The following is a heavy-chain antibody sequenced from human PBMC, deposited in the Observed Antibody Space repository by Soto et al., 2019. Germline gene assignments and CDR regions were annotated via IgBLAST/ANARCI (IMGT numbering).Heavy chain of an antibody. D-gene: IGHD2-2*01. CDR1: GYTFTTYG. V-gene: IGHV1-18*01. J-gene: IGHJ6*02. CDR2: INPYNGDT. Sequence: SVKVSCKASGYTFTTYGFSWVRQAPGQGLEWMGWINPYNGDTNYAHNFQGRVTMTTDTSTSTAYMELRSLRAEDTAVYYCARGSYCSSTSCSQNYYYYGMDVWGQGTTVTVSS. CDR3: ARGSYCSSTSCSQNYYYYGMDV.